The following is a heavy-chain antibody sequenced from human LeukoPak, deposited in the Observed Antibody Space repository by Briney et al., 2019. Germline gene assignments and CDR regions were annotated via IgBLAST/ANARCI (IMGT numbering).Heavy chain of an antibody. Sequence: SESLSLTCTVSGGSISSSSYYWGWIRQPPGKGLEWIGSIYYSGTTYYNPSLTSRVTISVDTSKNQLSLNLSSVTAADTAVYYCARHPDYGSSSSFDEGGQGNRVTPSS. V-gene: IGHV4-39*01. J-gene: IGHJ4*02. CDR1: GGSISSSSYY. CDR2: IYYSGTT. D-gene: IGHD6-6*01. CDR3: ARHPDYGSSSSFDE.